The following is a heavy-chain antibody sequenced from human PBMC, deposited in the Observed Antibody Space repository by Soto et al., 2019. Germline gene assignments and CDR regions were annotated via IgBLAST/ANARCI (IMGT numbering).Heavy chain of an antibody. CDR2: INWKSDI. D-gene: IGHD3-16*01. CDR1: GFTFYDNA. J-gene: IGHJ4*02. Sequence: PWGSLRLSCAVSGFTFYDNAIHLFRQSPEKGLEWVSGINWKSDIGYADSVKGRFTISRDNAENSLYLQMNSLRAEDTALYYCAISQDRGGRTTFIYWGQGTQVTVSS. V-gene: IGHV3-9*01. CDR3: AISQDRGGRTTFIY.